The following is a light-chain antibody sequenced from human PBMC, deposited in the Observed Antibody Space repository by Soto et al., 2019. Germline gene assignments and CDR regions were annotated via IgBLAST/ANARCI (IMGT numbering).Light chain of an antibody. CDR1: QDISDY. Sequence: DIQLTQSPSFLYASVGDRVTITCRASQDISDYLAWYQQRPGKAPKLLIYAASTLQSGVPSRCSGSGSGTEFTLTSSSLQPEDFATSSCQHLNSDPLTFGGGTKVEIK. V-gene: IGKV1-9*01. CDR3: QHLNSDPLT. CDR2: AAS. J-gene: IGKJ4*01.